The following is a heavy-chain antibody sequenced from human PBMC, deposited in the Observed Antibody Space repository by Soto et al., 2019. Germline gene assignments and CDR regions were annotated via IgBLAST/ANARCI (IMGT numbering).Heavy chain of an antibody. V-gene: IGHV1-18*04. CDR1: GYSFTSYG. D-gene: IGHD6-25*01. Sequence: QVQLVQSGPEVKKPGASVKVSCKASGYSFTSYGVSWVRQAPGQGLEWMGWISANSGNTDYAQKFRGRVPMTTETSTSTAYMDLRSLRSDATAVYYCVRDPQRNDYWGQGTLVTVSS. J-gene: IGHJ4*02. CDR2: ISANSGNT. CDR3: VRDPQRNDY.